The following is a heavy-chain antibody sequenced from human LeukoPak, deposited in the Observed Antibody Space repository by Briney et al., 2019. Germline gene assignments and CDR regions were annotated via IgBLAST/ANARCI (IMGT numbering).Heavy chain of an antibody. CDR3: TKAHLPRQELGNFYFDC. CDR2: INWNGGST. V-gene: IGHV3-20*03. Sequence: GGSLRLSYAASGLTSTMYGMSWVRQAPGKGLEWVSGINWNGGSTGYADSVKGRFTISRDNSKNTLYLQMNSLRGEDTAVYYCTKAHLPRQELGNFYFDCWGQGILVTVSS. J-gene: IGHJ4*02. CDR1: GLTSTMYG. D-gene: IGHD7-27*01.